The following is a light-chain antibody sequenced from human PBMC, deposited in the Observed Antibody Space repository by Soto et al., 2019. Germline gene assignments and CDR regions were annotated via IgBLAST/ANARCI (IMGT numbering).Light chain of an antibody. J-gene: IGKJ5*01. Sequence: DIQMTPSPSTLSASVGTRDTITCLASQSISTWLAWYQQKPGKAPNVLIYKASSLQSGVPSRFSGSGSGTEFTLTISSLQPDDFAIYYCQQYNSYSYTFGQGTRLEIK. CDR2: KAS. CDR1: QSISTW. CDR3: QQYNSYSYT. V-gene: IGKV1-5*03.